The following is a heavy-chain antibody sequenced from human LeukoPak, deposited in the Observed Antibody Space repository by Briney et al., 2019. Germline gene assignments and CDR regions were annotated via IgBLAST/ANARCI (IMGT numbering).Heavy chain of an antibody. V-gene: IGHV3-7*03. CDR2: IKEDGSRR. CDR1: GFSLSGYW. D-gene: IGHD3-22*01. J-gene: IGHJ4*02. Sequence: GGSLRLSCAASGFSLSGYWMSWVRQAPGKGPERVANIKEDGSRRYYSESVRGRFTISRDNSENSLYLQMNSLRAEDTAVYYCTRDLTARPYYYDSSGYYYEVFDYWGQGTLVTVSS. CDR3: TRDLTARPYYYDSSGYYYEVFDY.